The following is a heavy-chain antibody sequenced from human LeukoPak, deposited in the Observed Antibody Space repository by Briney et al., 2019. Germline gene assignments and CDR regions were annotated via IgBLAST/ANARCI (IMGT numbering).Heavy chain of an antibody. Sequence: GASVKVSCKASGYTFTGYYMHWVRQAPGQGLEWMGWINPNSGGTNYAQKFQGRVTMTRDTSISTAYMELRSLRSDDTAVYYCARDRGPYCTNGVCYTDYWGQGTLVTVSS. CDR1: GYTFTGYY. CDR2: INPNSGGT. D-gene: IGHD2-8*01. J-gene: IGHJ4*02. CDR3: ARDRGPYCTNGVCYTDY. V-gene: IGHV1-2*02.